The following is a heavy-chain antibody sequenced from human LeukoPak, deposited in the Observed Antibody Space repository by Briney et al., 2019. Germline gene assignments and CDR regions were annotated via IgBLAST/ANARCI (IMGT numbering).Heavy chain of an antibody. CDR1: GVSCSNNY. CDR2: VYYSGST. J-gene: IGHJ4*03. CDR3: ASSPRLTRSWFLFAS. Sequence: PLETLSFTCSVSGVSCSNNYWTWIRQPPGKGLEWIGYVYYSGSTNYNPSLKTRLHLSVDTSKNRFSLKLSSVTAADTAVYYCASSPRLTRSWFLFASWGHGKRVTVSS. V-gene: IGHV4-59*08. D-gene: IGHD6-13*01.